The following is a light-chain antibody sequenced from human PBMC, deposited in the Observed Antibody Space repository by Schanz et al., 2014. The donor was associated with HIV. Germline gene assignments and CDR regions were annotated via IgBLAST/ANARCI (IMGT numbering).Light chain of an antibody. Sequence: QSALTQPPSASGSPGQSVTISCTGTSSDVGGYKYVSWYQQHPGKAPKLLIYEVSKRPLGVPDRFSGSKSGNTASLTVSRLQAEDEADYYCSSYAGLNRAVFGGGTQLTVL. CDR1: SSDVGGYKY. CDR2: EVS. CDR3: SSYAGLNRAV. J-gene: IGLJ7*01. V-gene: IGLV2-8*01.